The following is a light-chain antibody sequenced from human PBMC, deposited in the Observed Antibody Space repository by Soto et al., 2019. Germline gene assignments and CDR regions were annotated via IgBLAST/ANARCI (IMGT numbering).Light chain of an antibody. J-gene: IGKJ1*01. V-gene: IGKV1-5*01. Sequence: DIQMTQSPSTLSASVGDRVTITCRASQSISSWLAWYQQKPGKAPKLLIYDASSLESGVPSRFSGSGSGTEFTLTISSLQPYDFATYYCQQYNSYSEFGQGTKV. CDR1: QSISSW. CDR3: QQYNSYSE. CDR2: DAS.